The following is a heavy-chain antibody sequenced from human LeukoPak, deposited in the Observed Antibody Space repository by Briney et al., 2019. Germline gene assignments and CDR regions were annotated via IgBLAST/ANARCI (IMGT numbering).Heavy chain of an antibody. V-gene: IGHV4-59*12. CDR2: IYYSGST. CDR1: GGSISSYY. D-gene: IGHD6-13*01. J-gene: IGHJ4*02. Sequence: SETLSLTCTVSGGSISSYYWSWIRQPPGKGLEWIGYIYYSGSTNYNPSLKSRVTISVDTSKNQFSLKLSSVTAADTAVYYCARGLRRAAAKYYFDYWGQGTLVTVSS. CDR3: ARGLRRAAAKYYFDY.